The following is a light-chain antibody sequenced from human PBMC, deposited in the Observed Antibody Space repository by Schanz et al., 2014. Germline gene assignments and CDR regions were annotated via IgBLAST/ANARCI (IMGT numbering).Light chain of an antibody. V-gene: IGLV2-14*03. CDR2: GVS. J-gene: IGLJ3*02. CDR3: SSFTSTNTWV. CDR1: SSDVGGYNY. Sequence: QSALTQPASVSGSPGQSITISCTGTSSDVGGYNYVSWYQQHPGKAPKVTIYGVSKRPSGVPDRFSGSKSGNTASLTISGLQAEDEGDYYCSSFTSTNTWVFGGGTKLTVL.